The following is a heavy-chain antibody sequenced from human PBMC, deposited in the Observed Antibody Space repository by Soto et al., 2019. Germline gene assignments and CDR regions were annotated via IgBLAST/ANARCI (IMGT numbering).Heavy chain of an antibody. CDR1: GFTFSDYW. CDR2: INTDGTTT. V-gene: IGHV3-74*01. Sequence: VGSLRLSCEVSGFTFSDYWIHWVRQAPGKGLVWVSRINTDGTTTDYADSVEGRFSISRDNAKKTVFLQMNSLRADDTAVYYCARSPFRNDPGPYWGQGTRVTVS. CDR3: ARSPFRNDPGPY. J-gene: IGHJ4*02. D-gene: IGHD1-1*01.